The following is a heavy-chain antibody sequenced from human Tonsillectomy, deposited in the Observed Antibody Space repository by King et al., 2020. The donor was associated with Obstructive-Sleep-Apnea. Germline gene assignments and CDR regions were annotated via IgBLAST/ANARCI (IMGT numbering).Heavy chain of an antibody. CDR3: ARGAGYYGSGSYF. Sequence: VQLVESGGGLVQPGGSLRLSCAASGFSGRSNHMSWVRQVPGKGLDGFSVISSGGTTSYAASVKGRLTISRHNSKSTLYLKMNSLRAEDTALYYCARGAGYYGSGSYFWGQGTLVTVSS. D-gene: IGHD3-10*01. CDR2: ISSGGTT. J-gene: IGHJ4*02. V-gene: IGHV3-53*04. CDR1: GFSGRSNH.